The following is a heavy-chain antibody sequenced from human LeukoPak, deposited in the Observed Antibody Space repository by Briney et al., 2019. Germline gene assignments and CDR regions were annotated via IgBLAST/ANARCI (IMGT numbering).Heavy chain of an antibody. CDR3: ASTDIVATTPSYYYGMDV. V-gene: IGHV3-23*01. J-gene: IGHJ6*02. D-gene: IGHD5-12*01. CDR2: LSGSGFST. Sequence: GGSLRLSCAASGFTFSTYAMSWVRQAPGKGLEWVSALSGSGFSTYYADSVKGRFTISRDNSKNTLYLQMHSLRAEDTAVYYCASTDIVATTPSYYYGMDVWGQGTTVTVSS. CDR1: GFTFSTYA.